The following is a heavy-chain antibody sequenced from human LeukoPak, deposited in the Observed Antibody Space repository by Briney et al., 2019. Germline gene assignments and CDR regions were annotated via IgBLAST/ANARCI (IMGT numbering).Heavy chain of an antibody. CDR3: TTDASYSSGWYQSYYFDY. CDR2: IKSETDGGTT. CDR1: GFTFSNAW. D-gene: IGHD6-19*01. J-gene: IGHJ4*02. Sequence: GGSLRLSCAASGFTFSNAWMSWVRQAPGKGLERVGRIKSETDGGTTDYAAPVKGRFTISRDDSKNTLYLQTNSLKTEDTAVYYCTTDASYSSGWYQSYYFDYWGQGTLVTVSS. V-gene: IGHV3-15*01.